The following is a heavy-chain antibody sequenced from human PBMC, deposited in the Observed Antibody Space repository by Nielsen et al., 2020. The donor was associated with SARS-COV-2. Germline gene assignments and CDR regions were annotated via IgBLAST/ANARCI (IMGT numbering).Heavy chain of an antibody. Sequence: SETLSLTCTVSGGSISSYYWSWIQQPPGKGLEWIGYIYYSGSTNYNPSLKSRVTISVDTSKNQFSLKLSSVTAADTAVYYCARDSRAGSVDYWGQGTLVTVSS. D-gene: IGHD6-19*01. CDR3: ARDSRAGSVDY. CDR2: IYYSGST. CDR1: GGSISSYY. V-gene: IGHV4-59*01. J-gene: IGHJ4*02.